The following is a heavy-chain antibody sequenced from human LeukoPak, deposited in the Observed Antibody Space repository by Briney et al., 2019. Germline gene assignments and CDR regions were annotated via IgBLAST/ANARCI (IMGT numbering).Heavy chain of an antibody. CDR2: INHSGST. CDR3: ARGRVGGVVPAARLFEY. Sequence: SETLSLTCAVYGGSFSGYYWSGFGQPPGKGLEWIGEINHSGSTNYNPSLKSRVTISVDTSKNQFSLKLSSVTAADTAVYYCARGRVGGVVPAARLFEYWGQGTLVTVSS. V-gene: IGHV4-34*01. D-gene: IGHD2-2*01. CDR1: GGSFSGYY. J-gene: IGHJ4*02.